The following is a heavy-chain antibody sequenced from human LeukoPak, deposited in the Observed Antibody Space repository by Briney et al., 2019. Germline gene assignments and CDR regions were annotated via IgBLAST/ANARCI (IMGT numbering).Heavy chain of an antibody. CDR1: GYTFTGYY. J-gene: IGHJ4*02. Sequence: AASVKVSCKASGYTFTGYYMHWVRQAPGQRLEWMGWINPNSGGTNYAQKFQGRVTMTRDTSISTAYMELSRLRSDDTAVYYCARDGYYYDSSGYFDWGQGTLVTVSS. V-gene: IGHV1-2*02. CDR3: ARDGYYYDSSGYFD. D-gene: IGHD3-22*01. CDR2: INPNSGGT.